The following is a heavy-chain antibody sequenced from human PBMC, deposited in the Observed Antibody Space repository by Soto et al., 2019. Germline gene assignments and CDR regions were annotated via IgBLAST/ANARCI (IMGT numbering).Heavy chain of an antibody. CDR1: GLTFSNAW. J-gene: IGHJ3*01. CDR2: IKSKTDGGTT. CDR3: TTSLGGSGFRGAFDL. Sequence: EVQLVESGGDLVKPGGSLRLSCAASGLTFSNAWMNWVRQAPGRGLEWVGRIKSKTDGGTTDYAGPVKDRFTISRDDSKKTVYLQMNNLKIEDTAVYVCTTSLGGSGFRGAFDLWGQGTMVTVSS. V-gene: IGHV3-15*07. D-gene: IGHD3-10*01.